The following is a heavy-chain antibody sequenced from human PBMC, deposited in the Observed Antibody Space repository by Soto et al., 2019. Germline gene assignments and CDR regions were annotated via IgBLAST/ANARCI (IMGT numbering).Heavy chain of an antibody. CDR3: AQPRRDSSSWYDGYYFDY. Sequence: SGPTLVNPTHTLTLTCTFSGFSLSTSGVGVGWIRQPPGKALDWLALIYWNDDKRYSPSLKSRLTITKDTSKNQVVLTMTNMDPVETATCYCAQPRRDSSSWYDGYYFDYLGQGTLVTLSS. V-gene: IGHV2-5*01. J-gene: IGHJ4*02. D-gene: IGHD6-13*01. CDR1: GFSLSTSGVG. CDR2: IYWNDDK.